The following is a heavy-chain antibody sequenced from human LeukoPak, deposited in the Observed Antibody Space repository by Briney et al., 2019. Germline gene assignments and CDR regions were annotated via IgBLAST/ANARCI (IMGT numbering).Heavy chain of an antibody. CDR1: GYTFTGYY. J-gene: IGHJ5*02. V-gene: IGHV1-2*02. CDR2: INPNSGGT. Sequence: ASVKVSCKASGYTFTGYYMHWVRQAPGQGLEWMGWINPNSGGTNYAQKFQGRVTMTRDTSISTAYMELSRLRSDDTAVYYCARISRRVFGELLFGSDNNWFDPWGQGTLVTVSS. D-gene: IGHD3-10*02. CDR3: ARISRRVFGELLFGSDNNWFDP.